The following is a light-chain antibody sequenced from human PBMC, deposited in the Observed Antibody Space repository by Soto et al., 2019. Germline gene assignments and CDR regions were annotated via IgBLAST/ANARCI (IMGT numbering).Light chain of an antibody. CDR2: AAS. V-gene: IGKV1-39*01. CDR3: QQTYSTPRT. CDR1: QSISTY. Sequence: DIQMTQSPSSLSASVGDRVIITCRASQSISTYLNWYQQKPENAPKLLIYAASSLQSGVPSRFSGSGSGADFTLTISSLQPEDFATYYGQQTYSTPRTFGQGTKVEIK. J-gene: IGKJ1*01.